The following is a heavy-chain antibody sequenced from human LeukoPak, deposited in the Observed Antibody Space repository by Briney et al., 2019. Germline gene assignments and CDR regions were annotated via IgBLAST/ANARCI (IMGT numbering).Heavy chain of an antibody. J-gene: IGHJ4*02. CDR3: ARGEWLFSLHY. CDR2: IIPIFGTA. V-gene: IGHV1-69*05. CDR1: GGTSSSYA. D-gene: IGHD3-3*01. Sequence: GASVKVSCKASGGTSSSYAISWVRQAPGQGLEWMGRIIPIFGTANYAQKFQGRVTITTDESTSTAYMELSSLRSEDTAVYYCARGEWLFSLHYWGQGTLVTVSS.